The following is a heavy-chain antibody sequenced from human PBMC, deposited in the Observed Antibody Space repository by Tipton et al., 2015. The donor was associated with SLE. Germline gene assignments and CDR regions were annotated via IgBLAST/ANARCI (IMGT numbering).Heavy chain of an antibody. V-gene: IGHV4-39*07. Sequence: TLSLTCSVSGGSISSSSYYWGWIRQPPGKGLEWIGSIYYSGSTYYNPSLKSRVTISVDTSNNQFSLKLSSVTAADTAMYYCARGGDPGVTTSHYWGQGTLVTVSS. J-gene: IGHJ4*02. CDR1: GGSISSSSYY. CDR3: ARGGDPGVTTSHY. D-gene: IGHD4-11*01. CDR2: IYYSGST.